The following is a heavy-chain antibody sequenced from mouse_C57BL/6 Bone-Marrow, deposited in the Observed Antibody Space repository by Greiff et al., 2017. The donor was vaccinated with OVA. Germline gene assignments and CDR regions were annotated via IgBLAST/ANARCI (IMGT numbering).Heavy chain of an antibody. Sequence: EVQLVESGGDLVKPGGSLKLSCPASGFTFSSYGMSWVRQTPDKRLEWVATISSGGSYTYYPDSVKGRFTISRDNAKNTLYLQMSSLKSEDTAMYYCARPHYYAMDYWGQGTSVTVSS. CDR1: GFTFSSYG. CDR2: ISSGGSYT. V-gene: IGHV5-6*01. CDR3: ARPHYYAMDY. J-gene: IGHJ4*01.